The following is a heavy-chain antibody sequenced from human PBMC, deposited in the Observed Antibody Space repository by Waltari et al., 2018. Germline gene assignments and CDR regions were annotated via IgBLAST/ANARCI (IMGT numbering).Heavy chain of an antibody. J-gene: IGHJ3*02. CDR1: GGSISSSSYY. CDR2: IDYRGST. D-gene: IGHD3-22*01. V-gene: IGHV4-39*01. CDR3: ARRGYDSRGYDAFDI. Sequence: QLQLQESGPGLVKPSETLSLTCTVSGGSISSSSYYWGWIRQPPGKGLEWIGSIDYRGSTYENPYLKSRVTISVETSKNKFSLKLSSVTAADTAVYYCARRGYDSRGYDAFDIWGQGTMVTVSS.